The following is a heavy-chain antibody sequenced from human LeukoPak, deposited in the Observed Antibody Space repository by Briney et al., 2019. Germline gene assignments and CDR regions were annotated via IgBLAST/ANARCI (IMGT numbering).Heavy chain of an antibody. CDR1: GYSFTSYW. V-gene: IGHV5-51*01. D-gene: IGHD2-15*01. CDR2: IYPGDSDT. CDR3: ARRGSYCSGGSCRGNWFDP. J-gene: IGHJ5*02. Sequence: GESLKISCKGSGYSFTSYWIGWVRQMPGKGLEWMGTIYPGDSDTRYSPSFQGQVTISADKSISTAYLQWSSLKASDTAMYYCARRGSYCSGGSCRGNWFDPWGQGTLVTVSS.